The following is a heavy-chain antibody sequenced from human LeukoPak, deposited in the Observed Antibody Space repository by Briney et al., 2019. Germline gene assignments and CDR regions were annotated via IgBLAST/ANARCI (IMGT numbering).Heavy chain of an antibody. CDR2: IYYSGST. J-gene: IGHJ6*02. CDR1: GGSISGAY. D-gene: IGHD5-12*01. V-gene: IGHV4-59*01. CDR3: ARTGSGRDYYGMDV. Sequence: PSKTLSLTCSVSGGSISGAYWSWIRQAPGKGLEWIGYIYYSGSTDYNPSLESRVTISIDTSKNHFSLNLTAETAADTAIYYCARTGSGRDYYGMDVWGQGTSVTVSS.